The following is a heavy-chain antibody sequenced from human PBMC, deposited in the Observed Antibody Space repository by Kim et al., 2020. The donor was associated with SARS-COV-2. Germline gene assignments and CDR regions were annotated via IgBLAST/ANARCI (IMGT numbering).Heavy chain of an antibody. CDR2: INTDGDTI. Sequence: GGSLRLSCAASGFTFTNSWMHWVRQAPGKGLVWVSRINTDGDTINYADSVKGRFTISRDDATNTLYLQMNRLRAEDTAVYYCTRPATVVTPAIGYWGQGTLVTVSS. D-gene: IGHD2-21*02. CDR3: TRPATVVTPAIGY. J-gene: IGHJ4*02. V-gene: IGHV3-74*01. CDR1: GFTFTNSW.